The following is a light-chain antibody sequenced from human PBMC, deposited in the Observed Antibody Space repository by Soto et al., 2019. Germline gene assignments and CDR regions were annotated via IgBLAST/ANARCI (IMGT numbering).Light chain of an antibody. CDR2: LGS. J-gene: IGKJ1*01. CDR1: QSLLHSNGYNY. CDR3: MQALQSPPWT. V-gene: IGKV2-28*01. Sequence: DIVMAQSPLSLPVTPGEPASISCRSSQSLLHSNGYNYLDWYLQKPGQSPQLLIYLGSNRASGVTDRFSGSGSGTYFTLKISRVEAEDVGVYYCMQALQSPPWTFGQGTKVEIK.